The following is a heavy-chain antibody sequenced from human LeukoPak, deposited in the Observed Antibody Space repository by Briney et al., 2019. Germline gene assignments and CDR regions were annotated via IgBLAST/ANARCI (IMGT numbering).Heavy chain of an antibody. CDR3: AGDANGDYGYWFDP. D-gene: IGHD4-17*01. J-gene: IGHJ5*02. CDR1: GFTFSDYY. CDR2: ISSSGSTI. V-gene: IGHV3-11*04. Sequence: GGSLRLSCAASGFTFSDYYMSWIRQAPGKGLEWVSYISSSGSTIYYADSGKGRFTISRDNAKSSLYLQMNSLRAEDTAVYYCAGDANGDYGYWFDPWGQGTLVTVSS.